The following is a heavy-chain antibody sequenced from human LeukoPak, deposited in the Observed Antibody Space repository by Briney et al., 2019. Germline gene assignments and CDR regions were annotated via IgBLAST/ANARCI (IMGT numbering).Heavy chain of an antibody. CDR3: ARVSYGSSWE. CDR2: IYISGNT. D-gene: IGHD3-10*01. J-gene: IGHJ4*02. V-gene: IGHV4-4*07. Sequence: PLETLSLTCTVSGGSISSYYWTWIRPPAGKGLEWIGYIYISGNTNYNPSLKSRVMMSIDTSKNQFSLKLSSVTAADTAVYYCARVSYGSSWEWGQGTLVTVSS. CDR1: GGSISSYY.